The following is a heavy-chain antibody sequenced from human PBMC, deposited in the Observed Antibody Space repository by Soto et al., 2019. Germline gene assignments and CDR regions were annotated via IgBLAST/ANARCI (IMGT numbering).Heavy chain of an antibody. V-gene: IGHV3-23*01. D-gene: IGHD2-15*01. CDR2: ISGYGGST. Sequence: PGGSLRLSCAASEFTFSTYAMTWVRQAPGKGLEWVSVISGYGGSTYSADSVKGRFTISRDNSKNTLYLQMNSLRAEDTAVYYCAKGHEVVISHYFDYWGQGTLVTVSS. J-gene: IGHJ4*02. CDR1: EFTFSTYA. CDR3: AKGHEVVISHYFDY.